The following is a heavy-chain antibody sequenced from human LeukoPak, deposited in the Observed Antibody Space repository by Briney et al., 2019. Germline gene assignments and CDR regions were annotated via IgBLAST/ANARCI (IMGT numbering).Heavy chain of an antibody. V-gene: IGHV1-46*01. CDR1: GYTFTSYY. CDR3: ARGVDTYYYGSGRLYYFDY. CDR2: INPSGGST. D-gene: IGHD3-10*01. Sequence: ASVKVSCKASGYTFTSYYMHWVRQAPGQGLEWMGIINPSGGSTSYAQKFQGRVTMTRDTSTSTVYMELSSLRSEDTAVYYCARGVDTYYYGSGRLYYFDYWGQGTLVTVSS. J-gene: IGHJ4*02.